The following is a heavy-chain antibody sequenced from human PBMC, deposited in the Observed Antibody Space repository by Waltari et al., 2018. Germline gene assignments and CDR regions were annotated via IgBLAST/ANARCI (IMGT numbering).Heavy chain of an antibody. CDR1: GGSISSSSYY. CDR2: IYYSGGT. V-gene: IGHV4-39*07. D-gene: IGHD3-10*01. Sequence: QLQLQESGPGLVKPSETLSLTCTVSGGSISSSSYYWGWIRQPPGKGLEWIGSIYYSGGTYYNPSLKSRVTISVDTSKNQFSLKLSSVTAADTAVYYCASLWFREPPWLWGQGTLVTVSS. J-gene: IGHJ4*02. CDR3: ASLWFREPPWL.